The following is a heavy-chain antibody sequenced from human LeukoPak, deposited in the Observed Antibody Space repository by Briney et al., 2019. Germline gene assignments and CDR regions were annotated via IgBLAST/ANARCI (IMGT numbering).Heavy chain of an antibody. CDR1: GYTFTGYY. Sequence: ASVKVSCKASGYTFTGYYMHWERQAPGQGLEWMGWINPNSGGTNYAQKFQGRVTMTRDTSISTAYMELSRLRSADTAVYYCARGSSGWYMVDYWGQGTLVTVSS. J-gene: IGHJ4*02. D-gene: IGHD6-19*01. V-gene: IGHV1-2*02. CDR2: INPNSGGT. CDR3: ARGSSGWYMVDY.